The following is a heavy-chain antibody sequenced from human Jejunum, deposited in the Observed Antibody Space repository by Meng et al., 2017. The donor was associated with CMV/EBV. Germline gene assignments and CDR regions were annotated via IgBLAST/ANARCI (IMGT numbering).Heavy chain of an antibody. J-gene: IGHJ4*02. CDR2: FVNYVDT. CDR3: ASGTPGRSYCDY. Sequence: QVQLVQSGAEVRKQGASVRVSCKASGYTFGSYGICWVRQAPGQGLEWMGWFVNYVDTYPAPKFQGRVTMTTDTHTNTAFMELRSLTSDDTAVYYCASGTPGRSYCDYWGQGTLVTVSS. D-gene: IGHD2-15*01. V-gene: IGHV1-18*01. CDR1: GYTFGSYG.